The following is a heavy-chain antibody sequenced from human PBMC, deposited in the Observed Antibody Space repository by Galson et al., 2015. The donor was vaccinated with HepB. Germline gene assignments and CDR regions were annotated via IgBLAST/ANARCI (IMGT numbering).Heavy chain of an antibody. CDR1: GFTFSSYA. CDR2: ISSNGGST. D-gene: IGHD6-13*01. J-gene: IGHJ5*02. Sequence: SLRLSCAASGFTFSSYAMHWVRQAPGKGLDYVSAISSNGGSTYYADSVKGRFTISRDNSKNTLYLQMNSLRAADTAVYYCARDGSSWTDNWFDPWGQGTLVTVSS. V-gene: IGHV3-64*04. CDR3: ARDGSSWTDNWFDP.